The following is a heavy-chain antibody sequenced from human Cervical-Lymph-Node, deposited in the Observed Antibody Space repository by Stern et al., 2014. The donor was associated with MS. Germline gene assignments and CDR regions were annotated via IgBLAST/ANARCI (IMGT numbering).Heavy chain of an antibody. Sequence: QLVESGGGLVQPGRSLRLSCAASGFTFDDYAMHWVRQAPGKGLEWVSGISWNRGSIGYADSVKGRFTISRDNAKNSLYLQMNSLRAEDTALYYCAKDFNYYDSSGYYLWGQGTLVTVSS. V-gene: IGHV3-9*01. J-gene: IGHJ5*02. D-gene: IGHD3-22*01. CDR1: GFTFDDYA. CDR2: ISWNRGSI. CDR3: AKDFNYYDSSGYYL.